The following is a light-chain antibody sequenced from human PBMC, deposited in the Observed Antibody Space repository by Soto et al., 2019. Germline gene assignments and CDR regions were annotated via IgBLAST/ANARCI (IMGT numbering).Light chain of an antibody. V-gene: IGLV2-14*03. CDR3: SSYTSSRTRV. CDR2: DVS. CDR1: SYDVGGHNS. J-gene: IGLJ2*01. Sequence: QSVLTQPASVSGSPGQSISISCTGTSYDVGGHNSVSWYQHHPGKAPKLMIYDVSYRPSGVSNRFSGPKSGNTASLTISGLQAEDEADYYCSSYTSSRTRVFGGGTKLTVL.